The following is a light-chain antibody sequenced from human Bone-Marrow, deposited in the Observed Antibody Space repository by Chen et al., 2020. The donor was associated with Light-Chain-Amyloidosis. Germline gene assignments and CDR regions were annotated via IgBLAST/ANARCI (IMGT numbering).Light chain of an antibody. CDR1: QSVLYSSNNKNY. CDR2: WAS. CDR3: QQYYSTIFT. J-gene: IGKJ3*01. Sequence: DIVMTQSPDSLAVSLGERAPINCKSSQSVLYSSNNKNYLAWYQQKPGQPPKLLIYWASTRESGVPDRFSGSGSGTDFTLTISSLQAEDVAVYYCQQYYSTIFTLGPGTKVDIK. V-gene: IGKV4-1*01.